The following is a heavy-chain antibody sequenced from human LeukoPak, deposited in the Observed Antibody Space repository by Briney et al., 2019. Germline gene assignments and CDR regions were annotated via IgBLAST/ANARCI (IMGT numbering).Heavy chain of an antibody. V-gene: IGHV4-34*01. Sequence: SETLSLTCAVNGGPFTGYFWSWIRQSPGKGLEWIGEINHGGSINSNPSLKSRVTISRDTSKNQFSLNLYSVTAADTAVYYCAKVYSSSSRDSFDVWGPGTMVTVSS. D-gene: IGHD6-6*01. J-gene: IGHJ3*01. CDR2: INHGGSI. CDR3: AKVYSSSSRDSFDV. CDR1: GGPFTGYF.